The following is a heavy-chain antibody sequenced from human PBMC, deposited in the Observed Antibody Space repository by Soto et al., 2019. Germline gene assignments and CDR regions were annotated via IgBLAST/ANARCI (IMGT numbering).Heavy chain of an antibody. J-gene: IGHJ6*02. V-gene: IGHV5-10-1*01. CDR1: GYSFTSYW. CDR3: ARHAGDYYDSSGYFVVLRGMDV. Sequence: GESLKISCKGSGYSFTSYWISWVRQMPGKGLEWMGRVDPSDSYTNYSPSFQGHVTISADKSISTAYLQWSSLKASDTAMYYCARHAGDYYDSSGYFVVLRGMDVWGQGTTVTVSS. D-gene: IGHD3-22*01. CDR2: VDPSDSYT.